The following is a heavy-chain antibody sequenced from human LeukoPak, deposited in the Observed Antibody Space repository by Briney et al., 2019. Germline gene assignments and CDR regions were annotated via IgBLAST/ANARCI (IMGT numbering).Heavy chain of an antibody. CDR1: GGTFSRNS. CDR2: IIPILGLA. Sequence: GASVNVSCKASGGTFSRNSISWVRQAPGQGLERMGRIIPILGLANYAQKFQGRVTITADKSTSTAYMELSSLRSEDTAVYYCTRVQAVGVPVAVDAYYSYGMDVWGQGTTVTVSS. V-gene: IGHV1-69*04. J-gene: IGHJ6*02. D-gene: IGHD2-2*01. CDR3: TRVQAVGVPVAVDAYYSYGMDV.